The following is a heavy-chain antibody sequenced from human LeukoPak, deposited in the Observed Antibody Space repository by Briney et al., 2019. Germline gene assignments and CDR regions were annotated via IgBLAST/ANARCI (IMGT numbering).Heavy chain of an antibody. J-gene: IGHJ4*02. D-gene: IGHD5-18*01. CDR3: ARWYRPGYSYPPSYFDY. V-gene: IGHV3-30-3*01. CDR1: GFTFSSYA. Sequence: GRSLRLSCAASGFTFSSYAMHWVRQAPGKGLEWVAVISYDGSNKYYADSVKGRFTISRDNAKNTLYLQMNSLRAEDTAVYYCARWYRPGYSYPPSYFDYWGQGTLVTVSS. CDR2: ISYDGSNK.